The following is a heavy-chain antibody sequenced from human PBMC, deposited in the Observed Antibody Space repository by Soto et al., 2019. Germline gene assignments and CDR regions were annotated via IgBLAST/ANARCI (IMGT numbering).Heavy chain of an antibody. D-gene: IGHD2-21*02. CDR3: ARSIVVVTALDY. CDR2: INAGNGNT. V-gene: IGHV1-3*01. CDR1: GYSFTSYW. Sequence: GESLKISCKGSGYSFTSYWIGWVRQAPGQRLEWMGWINAGNGNTKYSQKFQGRVTITRDTSASTAYMELSSLRSEDTAVYYCARSIVVVTALDYWGQGTLVTVSS. J-gene: IGHJ4*02.